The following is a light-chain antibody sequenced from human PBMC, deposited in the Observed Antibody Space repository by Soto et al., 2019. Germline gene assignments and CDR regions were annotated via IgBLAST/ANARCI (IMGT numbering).Light chain of an antibody. CDR1: QSVNGNY. CDR2: GAS. CDR3: QQYGSSFRYT. Sequence: EIVLTQSPGTLSLSPWERATLSCRASQSVNGNYLTWYQQKPGQAPRLLIYGASTRATGTPDRFSGSGSGTVFTLTISRLEPEDVAVYYCQQYGSSFRYTFGQGTKLEIK. J-gene: IGKJ2*01. V-gene: IGKV3-20*01.